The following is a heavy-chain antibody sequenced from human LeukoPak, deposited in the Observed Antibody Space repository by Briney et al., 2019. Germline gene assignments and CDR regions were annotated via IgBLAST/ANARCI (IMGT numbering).Heavy chain of an antibody. CDR1: GFTFSSYG. D-gene: IGHD1-7*01. Sequence: GGSLRLSCAASGFTFSSYGMHWVRQAPGNGLEWVAVISYDGSNKYYADSVKGRFTISRDNSKNTLYLQMNSLRAEDTAVYYCAKDLLRYNWNYEGPYYWGQGTLVTVSS. J-gene: IGHJ4*02. CDR3: AKDLLRYNWNYEGPYY. V-gene: IGHV3-30*18. CDR2: ISYDGSNK.